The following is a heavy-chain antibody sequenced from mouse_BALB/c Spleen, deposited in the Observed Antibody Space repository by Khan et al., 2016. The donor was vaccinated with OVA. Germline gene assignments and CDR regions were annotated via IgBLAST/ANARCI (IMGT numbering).Heavy chain of an antibody. V-gene: IGHV1-20*02. CDR1: GYSFTGYF. CDR3: ARIYGSDFDY. CDR2: INPHFGET. J-gene: IGHJ2*01. D-gene: IGHD1-1*01. Sequence: VQLQQPGPELVKPGASVKISCKASGYSFTGYFMHWVMQSHGKSLEWIGRINPHFGETFYNQKFVGKATLTVDESSSTAHMELRSLASEDSAVDYCARIYGSDFDYWGQGTTLTVSS.